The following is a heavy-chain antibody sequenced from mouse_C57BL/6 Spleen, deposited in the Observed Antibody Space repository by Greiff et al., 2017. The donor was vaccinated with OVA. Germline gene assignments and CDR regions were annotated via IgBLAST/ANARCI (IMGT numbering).Heavy chain of an antibody. J-gene: IGHJ2*01. CDR2: IDPSDSYT. Sequence: VQLQQPGAELVKPGASVKLSCKASGYTFTSYWMQWVKQRPGQGLEWIGEIDPSDSYTNYNQKFKGKATLTVDTSSSTAYMQLSSLTSEDSAVYYCAPRDSSGYGYFDYWGQGTTLTVSS. D-gene: IGHD3-2*02. CDR1: GYTFTSYW. CDR3: APRDSSGYGYFDY. V-gene: IGHV1-50*01.